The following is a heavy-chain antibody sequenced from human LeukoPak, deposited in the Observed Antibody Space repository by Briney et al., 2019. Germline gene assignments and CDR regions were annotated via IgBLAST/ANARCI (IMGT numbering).Heavy chain of an antibody. D-gene: IGHD2-21*02. Sequence: ASVKVSCKASGGTFSSYAISWVRQAPGQGLGWMGGIILIFGTANYAQKFQGRVTMTTDTSTSTAYMELRSLRSDDTAVYYCASLLGAYCGGDCYAQSGAFDIWGQGTMVTVSS. CDR1: GGTFSSYA. V-gene: IGHV1-69*05. CDR3: ASLLGAYCGGDCYAQSGAFDI. CDR2: IILIFGTA. J-gene: IGHJ3*02.